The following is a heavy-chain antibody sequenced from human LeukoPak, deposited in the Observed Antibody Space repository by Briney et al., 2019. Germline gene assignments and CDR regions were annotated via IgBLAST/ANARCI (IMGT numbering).Heavy chain of an antibody. J-gene: IGHJ4*02. D-gene: IGHD3-16*01. Sequence: ASVKASCKASGYTFTSYGISWVRQAPGQGLEWMGWISAYNGNTNYAQKLQGRVTMTTDTSTSTAYMELRSPRSDDTAVYYCARGNLTYYDYVFTLDYWGQGTLVTVSS. CDR1: GYTFTSYG. V-gene: IGHV1-18*01. CDR3: ARGNLTYYDYVFTLDY. CDR2: ISAYNGNT.